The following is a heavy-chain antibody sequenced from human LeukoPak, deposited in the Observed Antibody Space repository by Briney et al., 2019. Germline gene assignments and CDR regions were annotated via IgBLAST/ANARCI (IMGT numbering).Heavy chain of an antibody. CDR2: ISYDGSNK. J-gene: IGHJ4*02. CDR1: GFTFSSYG. Sequence: TGGSLGLSCAASGFTFSSYGMHWVRQAPGKGLEWVAVISYDGSNKYYADSVKGRFTISRDNSKNTLYLQMNSLRAEDTAVYYCAAHSSGWSDYWGQGTLVTVSS. CDR3: AAHSSGWSDY. V-gene: IGHV3-30*03. D-gene: IGHD6-19*01.